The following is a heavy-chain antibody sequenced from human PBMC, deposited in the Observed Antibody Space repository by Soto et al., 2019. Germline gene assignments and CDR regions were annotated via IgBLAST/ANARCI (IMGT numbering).Heavy chain of an antibody. V-gene: IGHV1-18*04. CDR1: GYTFTTYG. Sequence: GASVKVSCKAFGYTFTTYGFNWVRQAPGQGLEWMGWVSPYNGDTTYAQKVQGRVTMTTDTSTRTAYLELRSLRSDDTAVYYCAREVGHMDVWGQGTTVTVSS. J-gene: IGHJ6*02. CDR2: VSPYNGDT. CDR3: AREVGHMDV.